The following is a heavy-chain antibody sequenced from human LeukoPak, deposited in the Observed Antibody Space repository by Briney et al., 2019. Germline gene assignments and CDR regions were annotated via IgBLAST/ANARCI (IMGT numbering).Heavy chain of an antibody. CDR3: ARTLRYFDWLFTVYFDY. D-gene: IGHD3-9*01. J-gene: IGHJ4*02. Sequence: PSETLSLTCAVSGGSFSGYYWSWIRQPPGKGLEWIGEINHSGSTNYNPSLKSRVTISVDTSKNQFSLKLSSVTAADTAVYYCARTLRYFDWLFTVYFDYWGQGTLVTVSS. V-gene: IGHV4-34*01. CDR1: GGSFSGYY. CDR2: INHSGST.